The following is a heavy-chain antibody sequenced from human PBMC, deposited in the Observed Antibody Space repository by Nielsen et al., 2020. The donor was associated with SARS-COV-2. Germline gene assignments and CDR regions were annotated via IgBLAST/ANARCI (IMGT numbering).Heavy chain of an antibody. CDR2: IKQDGSEK. V-gene: IGHV3-7*05. CDR1: GFTFSSYW. Sequence: GGSLRLSCAASGFTFSSYWMSWVRQAPGKGLEWVANIKQDGSEKYYVDSVKGRFTISRGNAKNSLYLQMNSLRAEDTAVYYCARGRYDFWSGYYTSYYYYYMDVWGKGTTVTVSS. CDR3: ARGRYDFWSGYYTSYYYYYMDV. J-gene: IGHJ6*03. D-gene: IGHD3-3*01.